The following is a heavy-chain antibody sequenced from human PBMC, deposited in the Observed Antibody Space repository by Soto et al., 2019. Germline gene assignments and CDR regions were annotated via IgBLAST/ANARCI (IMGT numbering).Heavy chain of an antibody. CDR1: GYSFTSYW. J-gene: IGHJ6*03. Sequence: PGESLKISCKGSGYSFTSYWIGWVRQMPGKGLEWMGIIYPGDSDTRYSPSFQGQVTISADKSISTAYLQWSSLKASDTAMYYCARHLFERQLALYDYYYYMDVWGKGTTVTVSS. CDR3: ARHLFERQLALYDYYYYMDV. V-gene: IGHV5-51*01. CDR2: IYPGDSDT. D-gene: IGHD6-6*01.